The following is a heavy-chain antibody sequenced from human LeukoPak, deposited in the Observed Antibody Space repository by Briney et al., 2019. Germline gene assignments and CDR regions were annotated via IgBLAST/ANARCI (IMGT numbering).Heavy chain of an antibody. CDR1: GGSFSGYY. CDR3: ARDGSGMDV. D-gene: IGHD1-1*01. Sequence: SETLSLTCAVYGGSFSGYYWSWIRQPPGKGLEWIGYIYYSGSTNYNPSLKSRVTISVDTSKNQFSLKLSSVTAADTAVYYCARDGSGMDVWGQGTTVTVSS. V-gene: IGHV4-59*01. CDR2: IYYSGST. J-gene: IGHJ6*02.